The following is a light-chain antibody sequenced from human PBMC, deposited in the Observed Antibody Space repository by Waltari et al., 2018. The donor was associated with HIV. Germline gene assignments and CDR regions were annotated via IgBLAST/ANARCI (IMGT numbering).Light chain of an antibody. CDR3: QQYFSNPRT. CDR1: QSVLHSSNRNNY. CDR2: WAS. V-gene: IGKV4-1*01. Sequence: IVMTQSPDSLVVSLGERATITCKSSQSVLHSSNRNNYLAWYQQKPGQPPKLLIYWASSRGSGVPDRFSGSGSGTDFTLTISSLQAEDVAVYYCQQYFSNPRTFGQGTKVEIK. J-gene: IGKJ1*01.